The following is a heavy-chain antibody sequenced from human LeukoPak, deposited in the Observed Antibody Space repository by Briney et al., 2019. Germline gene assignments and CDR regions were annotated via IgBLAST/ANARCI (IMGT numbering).Heavy chain of an antibody. CDR3: VYQLLGDFDY. D-gene: IGHD2-2*01. CDR2: ISSSSSYI. CDR1: GFTFSSYS. J-gene: IGHJ4*02. V-gene: IGHV3-21*01. Sequence: GGSLRLSCAASGFTFSSYSMNWVRQAPGKGLEWVSSISSSSSYIYYANSVKGRFTISRDNAKNSLYLQMNSLRAEDTAVYYCVYQLLGDFDYWGQGTLVTVSS.